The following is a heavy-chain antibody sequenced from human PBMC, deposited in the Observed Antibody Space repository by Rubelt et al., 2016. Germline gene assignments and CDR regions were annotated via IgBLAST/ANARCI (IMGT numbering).Heavy chain of an antibody. V-gene: IGHV4-34*01. CDR3: ASSSGYNYGFLSS. J-gene: IGHJ5*02. Sequence: ETLSLTCAVYGGSFSGYYWSWIRQPPGKGLEWNGEINHSGSTNYNPSLKSRVTISVDTSKNQFSLKLSSVTAADTAVYYCASSSGYNYGFLSSWGQGTLVTVSS. CDR1: GGSFSGYY. CDR2: INHSGST. D-gene: IGHD5-18*01.